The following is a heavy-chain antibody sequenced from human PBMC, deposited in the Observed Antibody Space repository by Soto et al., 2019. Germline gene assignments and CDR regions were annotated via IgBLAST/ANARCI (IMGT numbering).Heavy chain of an antibody. V-gene: IGHV1-69*13. J-gene: IGHJ3*02. CDR1: GGTFSSYA. CDR3: ARDFRLEGAFDI. CDR2: IIPIFGTA. Sequence: SVKVSCKASGGTFSSYAISWVRQAPGQGLEWMGGIIPIFGTANYAQKFQGRVTITADESTSTAYMELSSLRSEDTAVYYCARDFRLEGAFDIWGQGTIVTVSS.